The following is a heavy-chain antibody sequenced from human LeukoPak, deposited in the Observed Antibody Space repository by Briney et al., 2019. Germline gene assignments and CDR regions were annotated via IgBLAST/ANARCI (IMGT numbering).Heavy chain of an antibody. D-gene: IGHD3-10*01. CDR1: GGTFSSYA. J-gene: IGHJ6*02. V-gene: IGHV1-18*01. CDR3: ARSMVRGVIPGPMDV. Sequence: GASVKVSCKASGGTFSSYAISWVRQAPGQGLEWMGWINPNSGGTNYAQKLQGRVTMTTDTSTSTAYMELRSLRSDDTAVYYCARSMVRGVIPGPMDVWGQGTTVTVSS. CDR2: INPNSGGT.